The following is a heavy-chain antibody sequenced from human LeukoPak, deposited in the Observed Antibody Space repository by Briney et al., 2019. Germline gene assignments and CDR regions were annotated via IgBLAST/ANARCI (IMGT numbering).Heavy chain of an antibody. J-gene: IGHJ4*02. CDR3: AATTLGLSRPTFDY. V-gene: IGHV3-21*01. CDR2: ISSSSSYI. CDR1: GFTFSSYS. Sequence: GGSLRLSCAASGFTFSSYSMNWVCQAPGKGLEWVSSISSSSSYIYYADSVKGRFTISRDNAKNSLYLQMNSLRAEDTAVYYCAATTLGLSRPTFDYWGQGTLVTVSS. D-gene: IGHD1-26*01.